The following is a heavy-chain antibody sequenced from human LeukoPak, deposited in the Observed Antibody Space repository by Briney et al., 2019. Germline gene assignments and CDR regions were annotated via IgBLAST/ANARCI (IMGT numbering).Heavy chain of an antibody. D-gene: IGHD6-13*01. CDR3: ARDGLGAAGTLPNYYYGMDV. Sequence: GGSLRLSCAASGFTLSSYGMHWVRQAPGKGLEWVAVIWYDGSNKYYADSVKGRFTISRDNSKNTLYLQMNSLRAEDTAVYYCARDGLGAAGTLPNYYYGMDVWGQGTTVTVSS. V-gene: IGHV3-33*01. J-gene: IGHJ6*02. CDR2: IWYDGSNK. CDR1: GFTLSSYG.